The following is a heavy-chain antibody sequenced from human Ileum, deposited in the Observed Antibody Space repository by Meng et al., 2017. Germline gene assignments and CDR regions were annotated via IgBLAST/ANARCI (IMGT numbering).Heavy chain of an antibody. CDR3: ITVPRFTAQNWFDP. Sequence: GRLVESGGDLVNPGGSLRLSCAASGFTFSNAWMSWVRQAPGKGLEWVGRIKSKADGGTIDHAAPVRGRFTISRDDSKSTLYLQMNSLKTEDTAVYYCITVPRFTAQNWFDPWGQGTLVTVSS. CDR2: IKSKADGGTI. V-gene: IGHV3-15*05. D-gene: IGHD5-18*01. J-gene: IGHJ5*02. CDR1: GFTFSNAW.